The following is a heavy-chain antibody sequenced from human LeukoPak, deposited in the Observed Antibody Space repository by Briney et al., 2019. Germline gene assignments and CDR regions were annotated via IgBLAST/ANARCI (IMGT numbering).Heavy chain of an antibody. Sequence: LSLTCTVSGYSIRDSSYYWGWVRQAPGKGLEWVAVIWYDGSNKYYADSVKGRFTISRDNSKNTLYLQMNSLRAEDTAVYYCARDPRIAAQDLYYFDYWGQGTLVTVSS. CDR2: IWYDGSNK. CDR1: GYSIRDSSYY. D-gene: IGHD6-13*01. J-gene: IGHJ4*02. CDR3: ARDPRIAAQDLYYFDY. V-gene: IGHV3-33*08.